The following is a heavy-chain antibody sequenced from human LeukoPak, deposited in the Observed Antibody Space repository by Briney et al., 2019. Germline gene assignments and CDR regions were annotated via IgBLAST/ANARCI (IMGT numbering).Heavy chain of an antibody. D-gene: IGHD6-13*01. CDR1: GGSISSGDYY. J-gene: IGHJ4*02. CDR3: ARGGGELVRGWFDY. CDR2: IYYSGST. V-gene: IGHV4-30-4*01. Sequence: SETLSLTCTVSGGSISSGDYYWSWIRQPPGKGLEWIGYIYYSGSTYYNPSLRSRVTISVDTSKNQFSLKLSSVTAADTAVYYCARGGGELVRGWFDYWGQGTLVTVSS.